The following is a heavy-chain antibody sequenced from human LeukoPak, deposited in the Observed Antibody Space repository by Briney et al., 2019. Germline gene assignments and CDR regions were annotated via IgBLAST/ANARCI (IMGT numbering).Heavy chain of an antibody. V-gene: IGHV3-33*06. J-gene: IGHJ5*02. CDR1: GFTFSSYG. Sequence: PGRSLRLSCAASGFTFSSYGMHWVRQAPGKGLEWVALISFDGGQKYYADSVKGRFTISRDNSKSTVYLQMNSLRVEDAAVYYCSKDLTSDFGGDLDPWGQGTLVTVSS. CDR3: SKDLTSDFGGDLDP. CDR2: ISFDGGQK. D-gene: IGHD3-10*01.